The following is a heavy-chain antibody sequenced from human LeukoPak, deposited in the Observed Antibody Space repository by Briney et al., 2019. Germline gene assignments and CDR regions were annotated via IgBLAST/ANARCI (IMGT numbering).Heavy chain of an antibody. CDR3: AKDQAASGWYSPVGY. Sequence: GGSLRLSCAASGFTFSSYAMSWVRQAPGKGLEWVSAISGSGGCTYYADSVKGRFTISRDNSKNTLYLQMNSLRAEDTAVYYCAKDQAASGWYSPVGYWGQGTLVTVSS. V-gene: IGHV3-23*01. CDR1: GFTFSSYA. D-gene: IGHD6-19*01. J-gene: IGHJ4*02. CDR2: ISGSGGCT.